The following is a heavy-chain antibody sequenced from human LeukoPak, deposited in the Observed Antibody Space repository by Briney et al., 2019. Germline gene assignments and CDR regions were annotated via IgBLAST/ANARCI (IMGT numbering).Heavy chain of an antibody. Sequence: SETLSLTCSVYGGSFSDYYWSWIRQPPGKGLEWIAEINHSGSTNYNPSLKSRVTMSVDTSKNQFSLKLSSVTAADTAVYYCAKSSYSIFDYWGQGTLVTVSS. V-gene: IGHV4-34*01. J-gene: IGHJ4*02. CDR2: INHSGST. D-gene: IGHD5-18*01. CDR3: AKSSYSIFDY. CDR1: GGSFSDYY.